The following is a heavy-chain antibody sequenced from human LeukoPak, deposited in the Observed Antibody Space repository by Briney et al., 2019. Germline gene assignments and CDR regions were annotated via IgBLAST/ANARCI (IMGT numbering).Heavy chain of an antibody. CDR2: VSPNSGGT. V-gene: IGHV1-2*02. J-gene: IGHJ4*02. CDR3: ARDGVSGWYSGDY. Sequence: ASVKVSCKASGYTFTGYYVHWVRQAPGQGVEWMGWVSPNSGGTNYAQKFQGRVTMTRDTSISTAYMELSRLRSDDTAVYYCARDGVSGWYSGDYWGQGTLVTVSS. D-gene: IGHD6-19*01. CDR1: GYTFTGYY.